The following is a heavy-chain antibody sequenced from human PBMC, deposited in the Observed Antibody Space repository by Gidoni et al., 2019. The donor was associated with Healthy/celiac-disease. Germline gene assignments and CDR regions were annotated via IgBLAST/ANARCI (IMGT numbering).Heavy chain of an antibody. J-gene: IGHJ4*02. CDR1: GFTFSSYW. CDR2: IKQDGSEK. CDR3: ARDFGDHFLEPIDY. V-gene: IGHV3-7*01. D-gene: IGHD3-3*01. Sequence: EVQLVESGGGLVQPGGSLRLSCAASGFTFSSYWMSWVRQAPGKGLEWVANIKQDGSEKYYVDSVKGRFTISRDNAKNSLYLQMNSLRAEDTAVYYCARDFGDHFLEPIDYWGQGTLVTVSS.